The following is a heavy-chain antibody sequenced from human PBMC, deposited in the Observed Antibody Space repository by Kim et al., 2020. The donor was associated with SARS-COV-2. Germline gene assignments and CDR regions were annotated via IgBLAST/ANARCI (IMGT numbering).Heavy chain of an antibody. V-gene: IGHV3-73*01. Sequence: GGSLRLSCAASGFTLSDSVIHWVRQASGKGLEWIGLIRNKADNYAAVYGASVRGRFTLARDDSKNTAYLQMNGLKTEDTAVYYCFEDLGYWGQGTLVTVS. J-gene: IGHJ4*02. CDR1: GFTLSDSV. CDR2: IRNKADNYAA. CDR3: FEDLGY.